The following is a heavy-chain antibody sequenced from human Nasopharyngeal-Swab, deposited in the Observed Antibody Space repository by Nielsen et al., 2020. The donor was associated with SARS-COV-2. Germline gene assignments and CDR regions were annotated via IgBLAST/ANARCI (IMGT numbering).Heavy chain of an antibody. CDR3: ARDVAGADSA. CDR1: GFTFCRYW. J-gene: IGHJ5*02. V-gene: IGHV3-74*01. D-gene: IGHD2-21*01. Sequence: GESLKISFAASGFTFCRYWRHWVRQVPGKGLVWVSRIDTDGSTTDHADSVKGRFTISRDNAKNTLYLQMNNLRAEDTALYYCARDVAGADSAWGQGTLVTVSS. CDR2: IDTDGSTT.